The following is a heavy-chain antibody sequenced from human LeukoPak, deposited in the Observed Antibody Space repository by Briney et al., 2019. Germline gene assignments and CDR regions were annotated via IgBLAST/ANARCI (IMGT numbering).Heavy chain of an antibody. D-gene: IGHD6-19*01. V-gene: IGHV1-3*01. CDR1: GYTFTSYA. Sequence: ASVKVSCKASGYTFTSYAMHWVRQAPGQRLEWMGWINAGNGNTRYSQKFQGRVTITRDTSASTAYMELSSLRSEDTAVYYCASLFSSGWGGGEDYWDQGTLVTVSS. CDR2: INAGNGNT. CDR3: ASLFSSGWGGGEDY. J-gene: IGHJ4*02.